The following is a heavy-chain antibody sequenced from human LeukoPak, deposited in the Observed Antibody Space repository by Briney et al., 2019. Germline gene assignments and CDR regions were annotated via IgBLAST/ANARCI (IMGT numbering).Heavy chain of an antibody. V-gene: IGHV3-23*01. CDR2: ISGSDGST. CDR1: GFTFSSYA. J-gene: IGHJ4*02. D-gene: IGHD6-19*01. CDR3: AKDEIAVEGVFDY. Sequence: PGGSLRLSCAASGFTFSSYAMSWVRQAPGKGLEWVSAISGSDGSTYYADSVKGRFTISRDNSKNTLYLQMDSLRAEDTAVYYCAKDEIAVEGVFDYWGQGTLVTVSS.